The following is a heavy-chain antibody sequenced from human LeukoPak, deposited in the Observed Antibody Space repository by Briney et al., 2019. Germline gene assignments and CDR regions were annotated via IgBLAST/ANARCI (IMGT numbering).Heavy chain of an antibody. CDR3: ARDPIGYCSGGSCYNKGYFDY. CDR2: IYYSGST. J-gene: IGHJ4*02. Sequence: PSETLSLTWTVSGGSISSYYWSWIRQPPGKGLEWIGYIYYSGSTNYNPSLKSRVTISVDTSKNQFSLKLSSVTAADTAVYYCARDPIGYCSGGSCYNKGYFDYWGQGTLVTVSS. V-gene: IGHV4-59*01. D-gene: IGHD2-15*01. CDR1: GGSISSYY.